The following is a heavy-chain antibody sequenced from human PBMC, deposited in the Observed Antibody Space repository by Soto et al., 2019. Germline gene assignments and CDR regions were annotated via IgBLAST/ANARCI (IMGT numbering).Heavy chain of an antibody. D-gene: IGHD2-21*01. J-gene: IGHJ6*02. Sequence: GASVKVSCKASGGTFSSYAISWVRQAPGQGLEWMGGIIPIFGTANYAQKFQGRVTITADESTSTAYMELSSLRSEDTAVYYCARGGVSRHYYYYGMDVWGQGTTVTVSS. V-gene: IGHV1-69*13. CDR1: GGTFSSYA. CDR3: ARGGVSRHYYYYGMDV. CDR2: IIPIFGTA.